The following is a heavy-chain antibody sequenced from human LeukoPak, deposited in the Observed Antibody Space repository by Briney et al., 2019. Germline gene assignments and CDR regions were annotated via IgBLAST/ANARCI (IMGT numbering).Heavy chain of an antibody. CDR3: ATHSDWRFDF. V-gene: IGHV3-7*01. CDR2: IKPDGSAA. J-gene: IGHJ4*02. Sequence: GGSLRLSCTDSAFTCSMYWMSWVRPAPGKGLEWLASIKPDGSAAIYVDSMKGRFTISRDTAKNSLYLHMNSLTVEDTAVYYCATHSDWRFDFWGQGTLVTVPS. D-gene: IGHD6-19*01. CDR1: AFTCSMYW.